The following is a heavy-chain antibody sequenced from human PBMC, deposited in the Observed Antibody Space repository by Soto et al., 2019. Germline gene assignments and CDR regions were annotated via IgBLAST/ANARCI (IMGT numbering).Heavy chain of an antibody. CDR2: ISGSGTST. J-gene: IGHJ4*02. V-gene: IGHV3-23*01. D-gene: IGHD3-3*01. CDR3: TNDRRFLEWLTVTEKLDY. Sequence: EVQLLESGGDLVQPGGSLRLSCVASGFTFTNYAMTWVRQAPGKGLEWVSAISGSGTSTYYADSVKGRFTISRDNSKNTLYLQMSSLSAADTAIYYCTNDRRFLEWLTVTEKLDYWGQGTLVTVSS. CDR1: GFTFTNYA.